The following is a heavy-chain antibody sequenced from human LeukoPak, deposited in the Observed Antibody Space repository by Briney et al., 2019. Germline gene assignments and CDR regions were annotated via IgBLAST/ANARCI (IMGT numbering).Heavy chain of an antibody. CDR1: GFTFSSYW. CDR2: ISSDGIST. D-gene: IGHD5-24*01. CDR3: ARSREPGRDGDY. Sequence: PGGSLGLSCAASGFTFSSYWMHWVRQVPGKGLVWVSRISSDGISTAYADSVKGRFTLSRDNAKNTLYLQMNSLRADDTAVYYCARSREPGRDGDYWGQGTLVTVSS. J-gene: IGHJ4*02. V-gene: IGHV3-74*01.